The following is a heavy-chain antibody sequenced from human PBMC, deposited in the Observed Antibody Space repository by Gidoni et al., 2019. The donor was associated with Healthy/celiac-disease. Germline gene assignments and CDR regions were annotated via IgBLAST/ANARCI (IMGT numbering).Heavy chain of an antibody. D-gene: IGHD2-15*01. J-gene: IGHJ4*02. CDR2: INHSGST. CDR3: ARGPHLYCSGGSCYYPYFDY. Sequence: QVQLQQWGAGLLKPSETLSLTCAVYGGSFSGYSWSWIRQPQGKGLEWIGEINHSGSTNYNPSLKSRVTISVDTSKNQFSLKLSSVTAADTAVYYCARGPHLYCSGGSCYYPYFDYWGQGTLVTVSS. V-gene: IGHV4-34*01. CDR1: GGSFSGYS.